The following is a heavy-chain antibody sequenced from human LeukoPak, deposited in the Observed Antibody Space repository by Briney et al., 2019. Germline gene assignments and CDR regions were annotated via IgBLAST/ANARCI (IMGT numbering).Heavy chain of an antibody. D-gene: IGHD5/OR15-5a*01. J-gene: IGHJ6*03. CDR1: GGSISSSGYY. CDR3: ARQVSDYYYYYIDV. CDR2: IYYSETT. Sequence: SETLSLTCTVSGGSISSSGYYWDWVRQPPGKGLEWIGSIYYSETTYYNPSLRSRATISVDTSKSQFSLNPRSVTAADTAVYYCARQVSDYYYYYIDVWGRGTAVTVSS. V-gene: IGHV4-39*01.